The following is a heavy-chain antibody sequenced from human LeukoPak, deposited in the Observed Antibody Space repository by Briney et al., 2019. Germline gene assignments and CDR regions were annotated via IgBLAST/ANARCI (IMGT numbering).Heavy chain of an antibody. V-gene: IGHV4-59*01. D-gene: IGHD4-23*01. CDR3: ATIENDGRVDY. Sequence: SETLSLTCTVSGGSISSYYWSWIRPPPGKGLEWIGYIYYSGSTNYNPSLKSRVTISVDTSKNQFSLKLSSVTAADTAVYYCATIENDGRVDYWGQGTLVTVSS. CDR1: GGSISSYY. J-gene: IGHJ4*02. CDR2: IYYSGST.